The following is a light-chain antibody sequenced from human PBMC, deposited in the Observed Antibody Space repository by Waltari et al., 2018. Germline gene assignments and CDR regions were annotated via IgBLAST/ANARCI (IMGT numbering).Light chain of an antibody. CDR2: QAS. J-gene: IGKJ1*01. CDR3: HHYDRHSL. V-gene: IGKV1-5*03. Sequence: DIQMTQSPSTLSAFVGDRVTITCRASQRISRWLAWYQQKPGKAPNLLIYQASSLQSGVPSRFSGSASETEFTLTITSLQPDDVATYYCHHYDRHSLFGQGTKVEV. CDR1: QRISRW.